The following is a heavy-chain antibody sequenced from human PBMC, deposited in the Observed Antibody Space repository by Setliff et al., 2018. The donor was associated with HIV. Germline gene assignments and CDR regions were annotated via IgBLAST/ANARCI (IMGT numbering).Heavy chain of an antibody. J-gene: IGHJ4*02. V-gene: IGHV1-18*01. D-gene: IGHD2-2*01. CDR3: ARESACSSTSCPKVLDY. CDR2: ISPYNGHT. Sequence: ASVKVSCKASGYTFTSYGISWVRQAPGQGLEWLGWISPYNGHTNFAQKFQGRVTMTTDTATSTAYMEVRSLRSDDTAVYYCARESACSSTSCPKVLDYWGQGTLVTVSS. CDR1: GYTFTSYG.